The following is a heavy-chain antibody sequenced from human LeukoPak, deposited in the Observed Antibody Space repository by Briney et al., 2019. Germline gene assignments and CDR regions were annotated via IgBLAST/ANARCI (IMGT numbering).Heavy chain of an antibody. V-gene: IGHV4-59*01. CDR3: ARSDGYKTYFDY. D-gene: IGHD5-24*01. CDR1: GGSISSYY. J-gene: IGHJ4*02. Sequence: SETLSLTCTVSGGSISSYYWSWIRQPPGKGLEWIGYIYYSGSTNYNPSLKSRVTISVDTSKNQFSLKLSSVTAADTAVYYCARSDGYKTYFDYWGQGTLVTVSS. CDR2: IYYSGST.